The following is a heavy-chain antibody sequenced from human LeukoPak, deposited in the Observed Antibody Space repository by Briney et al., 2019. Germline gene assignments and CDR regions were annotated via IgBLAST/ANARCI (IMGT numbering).Heavy chain of an antibody. D-gene: IGHD3-3*02. CDR3: ARGKVLRRSSVAFIGFDR. V-gene: IGHV3-74*01. CDR1: GIAFSSFW. Sequence: PGGSLRLSCADSGIAFSSFWMHWVGQAPGKGLVWVSRINSDGSSTSYADSVKGRFTISRDNAKNTLYLQMNSLRAEDTGVYYGARGKVLRRSSVAFIGFDRWGQGTLVTVSS. CDR2: INSDGSST. J-gene: IGHJ5*02.